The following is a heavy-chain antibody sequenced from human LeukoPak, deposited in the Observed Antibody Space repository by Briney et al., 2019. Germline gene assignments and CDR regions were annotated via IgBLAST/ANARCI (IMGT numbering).Heavy chain of an antibody. CDR3: ARDTGYSSSWYLDY. J-gene: IGHJ4*02. D-gene: IGHD6-13*01. CDR1: GFTFSSYA. V-gene: IGHV3-30*04. CDR2: ISYDGSNK. Sequence: GGSLRLSCAASGFTFSSYAMHWVRQAPGKGLEWVAVISYDGSNKYYADSVKGRFTISRDNSKNTLHLQMNSLRAEDTAVYYCARDTGYSSSWYLDYWGQGTLVTVSS.